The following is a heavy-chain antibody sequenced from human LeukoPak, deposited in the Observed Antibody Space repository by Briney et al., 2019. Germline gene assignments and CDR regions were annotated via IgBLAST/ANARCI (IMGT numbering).Heavy chain of an antibody. CDR3: ARDGVPAAMAGYYYMDV. D-gene: IGHD2-2*01. Sequence: ASVKVSCKASGYTFTSYYMHWVRQAPGQGLEWMGIINPSGGSTSYAQKFQGRVTMTRDMSTSTVYMELSSLRSEDTAVYYCARDGVPAAMAGYYYMDVWGKGTTVTVSS. J-gene: IGHJ6*03. CDR2: INPSGGST. CDR1: GYTFTSYY. V-gene: IGHV1-46*01.